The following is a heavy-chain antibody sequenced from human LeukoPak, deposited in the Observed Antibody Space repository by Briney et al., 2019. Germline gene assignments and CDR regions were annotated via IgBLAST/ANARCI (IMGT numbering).Heavy chain of an antibody. CDR3: ASDGSHGDAFDI. J-gene: IGHJ3*02. D-gene: IGHD6-25*01. CDR2: ISAYNGNT. V-gene: IGHV1-18*01. Sequence: ASVKVSCKASGHTFTSYGISWVRQAPGQGLEWMGWISAYNGNTNYAQKLQGRVTMTTDTSTSTAYMELRSLRSDDTAVYYCASDGSHGDAFDIWGQGTMVTVSS. CDR1: GHTFTSYG.